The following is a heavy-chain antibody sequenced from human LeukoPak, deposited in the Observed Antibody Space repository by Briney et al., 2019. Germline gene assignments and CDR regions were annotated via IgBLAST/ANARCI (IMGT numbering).Heavy chain of an antibody. Sequence: GESLRLTCAASGFTFSSYTMNWVRQAPGKGLEWVSSISSSSGYIYYADSVKGRFTISRDNAKNSLYLQMNSLRAEDTAVYYCARDSGTNDAFDIWGQGTMVTVSS. J-gene: IGHJ3*02. D-gene: IGHD1-26*01. V-gene: IGHV3-21*01. CDR3: ARDSGTNDAFDI. CDR1: GFTFSSYT. CDR2: ISSSSGYI.